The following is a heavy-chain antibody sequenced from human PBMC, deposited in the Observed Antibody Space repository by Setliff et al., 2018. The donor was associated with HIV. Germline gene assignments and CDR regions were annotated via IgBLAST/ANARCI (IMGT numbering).Heavy chain of an antibody. CDR2: ISPSSTII. J-gene: IGHJ4*02. CDR3: ARDFCGSSCSSGYGYFDH. V-gene: IGHV3-48*01. D-gene: IGHD2-15*01. CDR1: GFTFSSCS. Sequence: PGGSLRLSCVASGFTFSSCSMNWVRQAPGKGLEWVSYISPSSTIIYYPDSVKGRFTTSRDNARNSLYLEMNSLRADDTAVYYCARDFCGSSCSSGYGYFDHWGQGTLVTVSS.